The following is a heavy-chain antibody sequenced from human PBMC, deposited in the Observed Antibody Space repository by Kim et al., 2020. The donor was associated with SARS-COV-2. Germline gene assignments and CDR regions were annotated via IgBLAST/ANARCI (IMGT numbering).Heavy chain of an antibody. Sequence: TTDYAAPVKGRFTISRDDSKNTLYLQMNSLKTEDTAVYYCTTGRRTLGNDWGQGTLVTVSS. D-gene: IGHD7-27*01. CDR3: TTGRRTLGND. CDR2: TT. J-gene: IGHJ4*02. V-gene: IGHV3-15*01.